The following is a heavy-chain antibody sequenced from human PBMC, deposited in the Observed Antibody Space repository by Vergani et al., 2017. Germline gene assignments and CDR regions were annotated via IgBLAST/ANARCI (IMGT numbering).Heavy chain of an antibody. D-gene: IGHD6-19*01. Sequence: EVQLLESGGGLVQPGGSLRLSCAASGFTFSSYAMSWVRQAPGKGLEWVSAISGSGGSTYYADSVKGRFTIARDNSKNTLYLQRNSLRAEDTAVYYCANVCIGVAGSSTDYWGQGTLVTVSS. CDR1: GFTFSSYA. J-gene: IGHJ4*02. CDR3: ANVCIGVAGSSTDY. CDR2: ISGSGGST. V-gene: IGHV3-23*01.